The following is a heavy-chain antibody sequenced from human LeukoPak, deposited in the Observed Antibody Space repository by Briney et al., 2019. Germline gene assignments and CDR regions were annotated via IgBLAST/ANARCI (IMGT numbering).Heavy chain of an antibody. V-gene: IGHV1-2*02. Sequence: ASVKVSCKASGGTFSSYAISWVRQAPGQGLEWMGWINPNSGGTNYAQKFQGRVTMTRDTSISTAYMELSRLRSDDTAVYYCAVEDIVVVVAASTTAPFDYWGQGTLVTVSS. CDR3: AVEDIVVVVAASTTAPFDY. CDR1: GGTFSSYA. CDR2: INPNSGGT. D-gene: IGHD2-15*01. J-gene: IGHJ4*02.